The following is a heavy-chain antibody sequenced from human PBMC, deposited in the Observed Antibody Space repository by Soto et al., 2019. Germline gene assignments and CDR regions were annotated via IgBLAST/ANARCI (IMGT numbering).Heavy chain of an antibody. V-gene: IGHV3-30-3*01. CDR3: ARDPLWGTAMVLWYFDL. CDR1: GFTFSSYA. CDR2: ISYDGSNK. D-gene: IGHD5-18*01. J-gene: IGHJ2*01. Sequence: QVQLVDSGGGVVQPGRSLRLSCAASGFTFSSYAMHWVRQAPGKGLEWVAVISYDGSNKYYADSVKGRFTISRDNSKNTLYLPMNSLRAEDTAVYYCARDPLWGTAMVLWYFDLWGRGTLVTVSS.